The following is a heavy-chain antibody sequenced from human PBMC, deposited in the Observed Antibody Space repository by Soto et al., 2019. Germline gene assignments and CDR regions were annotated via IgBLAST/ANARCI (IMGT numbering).Heavy chain of an antibody. CDR1: GYTFTSYA. CDR3: ARREYSGGWYPFDY. J-gene: IGHJ4*02. D-gene: IGHD6-19*01. V-gene: IGHV1-3*01. Sequence: ASVKVSCKASGYTFTSYAMHWVRQAPGQRLEWMGWINAGNGNTKYSQKFQGRVTITRDTSASTAYMELSSLRSEDTAVYYCARREYSGGWYPFDYWGQGPLVTVSS. CDR2: INAGNGNT.